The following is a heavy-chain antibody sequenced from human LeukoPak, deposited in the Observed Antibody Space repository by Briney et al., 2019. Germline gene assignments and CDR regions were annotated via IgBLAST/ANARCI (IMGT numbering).Heavy chain of an antibody. D-gene: IGHD1-26*01. V-gene: IGHV1-69*13. CDR2: IIPIFGTA. CDR1: GYTFTIYY. J-gene: IGHJ6*02. Sequence: SVKVSSKASGYTFTIYYMHRVRQGPGPGREWMGGIIPIFGTANYAQKFQGRVTITADESTSTAYMELSSLRSEDTAVYYCAGREYSGSYYDDYYYYGMDVWGQGTTVTVSS. CDR3: AGREYSGSYYDDYYYYGMDV.